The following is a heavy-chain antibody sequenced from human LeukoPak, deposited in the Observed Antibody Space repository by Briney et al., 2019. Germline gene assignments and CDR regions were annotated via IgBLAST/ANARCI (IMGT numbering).Heavy chain of an antibody. CDR2: IRTSVGGI. D-gene: IGHD2-21*02. J-gene: IGHJ4*02. CDR3: ARDDSWAFDY. CDR1: GFTFSSYT. V-gene: IGHV3-48*02. Sequence: GGSLRLSCAASGFTFSSYTMNWVRQAPGKGLEWVAYIRTSVGGIYYADSVKGRFTISTDTAKNSLYLEMNNLRDGDTAVYYCARDDSWAFDYWGQGTLVTVSS.